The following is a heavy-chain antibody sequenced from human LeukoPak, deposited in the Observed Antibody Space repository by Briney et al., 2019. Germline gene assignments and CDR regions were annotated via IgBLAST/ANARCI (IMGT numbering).Heavy chain of an antibody. CDR2: IIPIFGTA. CDR3: VRVRDGYNDAYDI. J-gene: IGHJ3*02. V-gene: IGHV1-69*13. CDR1: GGIFSSYA. D-gene: IGHD5-24*01. Sequence: SVKVSCKASGGIFSSYAISWVRQAPGQGLEWMGGIIPIFGTANYAQKFQGRVTITADESTSSVYMELSSLRSEDTAVYYCVRVRDGYNDAYDIWGQGTMVTVPS.